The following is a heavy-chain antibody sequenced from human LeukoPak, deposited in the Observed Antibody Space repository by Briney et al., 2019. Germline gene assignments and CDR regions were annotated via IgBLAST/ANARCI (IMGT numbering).Heavy chain of an antibody. CDR1: GGSISFSY. Sequence: PSETLSLTCSVSGGSISFSYWSWIRQPAGKGLEWIGRVYSSGSTAYNPSLKSRVTISVDTSKNQFSLKLSSVTAADTAVYYCARVPLDIVVVPAAIIGHYYYMDVWGKGTTVTVSS. CDR3: ARVPLDIVVVPAAIIGHYYYMDV. V-gene: IGHV4-4*07. D-gene: IGHD2-2*02. J-gene: IGHJ6*03. CDR2: VYSSGST.